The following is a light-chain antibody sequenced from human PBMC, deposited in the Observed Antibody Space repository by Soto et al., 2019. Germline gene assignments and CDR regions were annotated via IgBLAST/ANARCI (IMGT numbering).Light chain of an antibody. Sequence: DIQMTQSPSTLSGSVGDRVTITCRDSQTISSWLAWYQQKPGKAPKLLIYKASTLKSGVPSRFSGSGSGTEFTLTISSLQPDDFATYSCQHSTTWTFGQGTKVDIK. J-gene: IGKJ1*01. V-gene: IGKV1-5*03. CDR3: QHSTTWT. CDR1: QTISSW. CDR2: KAS.